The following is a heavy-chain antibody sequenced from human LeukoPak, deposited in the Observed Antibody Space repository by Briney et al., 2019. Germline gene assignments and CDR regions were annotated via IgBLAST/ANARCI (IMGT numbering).Heavy chain of an antibody. D-gene: IGHD2-2*01. J-gene: IGHJ4*02. CDR1: GGTFSSYA. CDR2: IIPIFGTA. V-gene: IGHV1-69*01. CDR3: ARSKNLGYCSSTSCYPYFDY. Sequence: GASVKVSCKACGGTFSSYAIRWVRQAPGQGLEWMGGIIPIFGTANYAQKFQGRVTITADESTSTAYMELSSLRSEDTAVYYCARSKNLGYCSSTSCYPYFDYWGQGTLVTVSS.